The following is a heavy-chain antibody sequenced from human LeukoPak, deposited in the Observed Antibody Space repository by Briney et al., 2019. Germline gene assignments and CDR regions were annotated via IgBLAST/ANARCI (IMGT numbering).Heavy chain of an antibody. CDR1: DGSISSSSYY. CDR2: IYYSGSA. Sequence: SETLSLTCTVSDGSISSSSYYWGWIRQPPGKGLEWIGNIYYSGSAYYNPSLKSRVTISVDTSKNQFSLKLSSVTAADTAVYYCARGPLTVTRGFDPWGQGTLVTVSS. J-gene: IGHJ5*02. CDR3: ARGPLTVTRGFDP. D-gene: IGHD4-17*01. V-gene: IGHV4-39*07.